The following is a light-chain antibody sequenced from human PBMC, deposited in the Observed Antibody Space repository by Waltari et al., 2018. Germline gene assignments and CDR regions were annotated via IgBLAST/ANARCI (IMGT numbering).Light chain of an antibody. CDR1: QSVGKY. J-gene: IGKJ1*01. CDR3: QKYDYLPAT. V-gene: IGKV3-20*01. Sequence: EVVLTQSPGTLSLSPGESAPLSCRASQSVGKYLAWYQQKPGQAPRLLIYHASTRAPGIPDRFSGSGSGTDFSLTISRLEPEDFAVYYCQKYDYLPATFGQGTKVEIK. CDR2: HAS.